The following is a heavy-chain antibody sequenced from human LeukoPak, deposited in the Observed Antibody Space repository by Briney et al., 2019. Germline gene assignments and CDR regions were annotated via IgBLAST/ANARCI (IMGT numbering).Heavy chain of an antibody. J-gene: IGHJ4*02. CDR3: AKRGVVIRVILVGFHKEAYYFDS. V-gene: IGHV3-23*01. CDR2: ISGSGGGT. D-gene: IGHD3-22*01. CDR1: GITLGNYG. Sequence: GGSLRLSCAVSGITLGNYGMSWVRQAPGKGLECVAGISGSGGGTYYADSVKGRFTISRDNPKNTLYLQMNSLRAEDTAVYFCAKRGVVIRVILVGFHKEAYYFDSWGQGALVTVSS.